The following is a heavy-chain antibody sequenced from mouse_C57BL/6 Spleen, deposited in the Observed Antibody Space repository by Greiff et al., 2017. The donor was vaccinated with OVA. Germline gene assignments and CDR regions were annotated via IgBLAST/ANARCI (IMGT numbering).Heavy chain of an antibody. J-gene: IGHJ1*03. CDR3: ANSYDGYYGYFDV. D-gene: IGHD2-3*01. V-gene: IGHV3-6*01. CDR2: ISYDGSN. Sequence: EVKLVESGPGLVKPSQSLSLTCSVTGYSITSGYYWNWIRQFPGNKLEWMGYISYDGSNNYNPSLKNRISITRDTSKNQFFLKLNSVTTEDTATYYCANSYDGYYGYFDVWGTGTTVTVSS. CDR1: GYSITSGYY.